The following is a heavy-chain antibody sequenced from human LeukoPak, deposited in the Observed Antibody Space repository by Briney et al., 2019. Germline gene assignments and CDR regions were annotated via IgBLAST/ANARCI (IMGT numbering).Heavy chain of an antibody. CDR1: GFTFDDYA. Sequence: HPGGSLRLSCAASGFTFDDYAIHWVRQAPGKGLEWVSLISWDGGSTYYADSVKGRFTISRDNSKNSLYLQMNSLRAEDTALYYCAKGYDILTGAFDYWGQGTLVTVSS. D-gene: IGHD3-9*01. CDR3: AKGYDILTGAFDY. CDR2: ISWDGGST. V-gene: IGHV3-43D*03. J-gene: IGHJ4*02.